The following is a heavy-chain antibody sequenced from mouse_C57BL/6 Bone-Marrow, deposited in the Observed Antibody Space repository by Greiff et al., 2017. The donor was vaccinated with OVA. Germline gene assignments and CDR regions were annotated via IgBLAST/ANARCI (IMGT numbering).Heavy chain of an antibody. Sequence: QVQLQQPGAELVQPGASVKMSCKASGYTFTSYWITWVKQRPGQGLEWIGDIYPGSGSTNYNEKFKSKATLTVDTSCSTAYMQLSSLTSEDSAVYYCAREDGYYGYAMDYWGQGTSVTVSS. J-gene: IGHJ4*01. V-gene: IGHV1-55*01. CDR3: AREDGYYGYAMDY. CDR1: GYTFTSYW. CDR2: IYPGSGST. D-gene: IGHD2-3*01.